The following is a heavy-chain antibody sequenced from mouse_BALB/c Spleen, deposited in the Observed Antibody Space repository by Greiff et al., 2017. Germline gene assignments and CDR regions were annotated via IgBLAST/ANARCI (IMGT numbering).Heavy chain of an antibody. J-gene: IGHJ4*01. CDR1: GYSITSDYA. Sequence: VQLQQSGPGLVKPSQSLSLTCTVTGYSITSDYAWNWIRQFPGNKLEWMGYISYSGSTSYNPSLKSRISITRDTSKNQFFLQLNSVTTEDTATYYCARTLYYGSSYYYAMDYWGQGTSVTVSS. CDR2: ISYSGST. D-gene: IGHD1-1*01. CDR3: ARTLYYGSSYYYAMDY. V-gene: IGHV3-2*02.